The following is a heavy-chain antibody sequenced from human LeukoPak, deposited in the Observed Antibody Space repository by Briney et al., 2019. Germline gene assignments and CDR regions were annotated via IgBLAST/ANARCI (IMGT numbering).Heavy chain of an antibody. Sequence: KRGESLKISCKGSGYSFTSYWISWVRQMPGKGLEWMGRIDPSDSYTNYSPSFQGHVTISADKSISTAYLQWSSLKASDTAMYYCARRTTVTTIFDYWGQGTLVTVSS. CDR3: ARRTTVTTIFDY. V-gene: IGHV5-10-1*01. CDR2: IDPSDSYT. D-gene: IGHD4-17*01. J-gene: IGHJ4*02. CDR1: GYSFTSYW.